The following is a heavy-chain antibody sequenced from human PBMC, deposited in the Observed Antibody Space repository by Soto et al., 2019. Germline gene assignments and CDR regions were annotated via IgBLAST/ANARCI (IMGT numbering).Heavy chain of an antibody. V-gene: IGHV4-4*07. J-gene: IGHJ3*02. CDR3: ARDEDDYVWGSPGAFDI. Sequence: QVQLQELGPGLVKPSETLSLTCTVSGGSISSYYWSWIRQPAGKGLEWIGRIYTSGSTNYNPSLKSRVTMSVDTSKNQFSRKLSSVTAADTAVYYCARDEDDYVWGSPGAFDIWGQGTMVTVSS. CDR2: IYTSGST. D-gene: IGHD3-16*01. CDR1: GGSISSYY.